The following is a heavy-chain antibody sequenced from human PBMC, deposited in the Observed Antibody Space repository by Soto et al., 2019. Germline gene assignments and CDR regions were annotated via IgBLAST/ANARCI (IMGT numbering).Heavy chain of an antibody. CDR3: VRAECTSCYGFRH. CDR2: IHSSTSTI. V-gene: IGHV3-48*01. J-gene: IGHJ1*01. Sequence: GGSLRLSCAASGFTFSSYSMNWVRQAPGKGLEWVSHIHSSTSTIYYADSVKGRFTISRDNAKNSLFLQINSLRAEDTAVYYCVRAECTSCYGFRHWGQGTLVTVSS. CDR1: GFTFSSYS. D-gene: IGHD2-2*01.